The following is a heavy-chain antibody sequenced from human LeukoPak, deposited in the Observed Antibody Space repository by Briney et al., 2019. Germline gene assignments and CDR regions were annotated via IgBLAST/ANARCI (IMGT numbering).Heavy chain of an antibody. CDR2: IYYSGST. J-gene: IGHJ4*02. CDR3: ARSYYYDSSGYYPFDY. V-gene: IGHV4-59*01. CDR1: GGSISSYY. Sequence: SETLSLTCTVAGGSISSYYWSWIRQPPGKGLEWIGYIYYSGSTNYNPSLKSRVTISVDTSKNQFSLKLSSVTAADTAVYYCARSYYYDSSGYYPFDYWGQGTLVTVSS. D-gene: IGHD3-22*01.